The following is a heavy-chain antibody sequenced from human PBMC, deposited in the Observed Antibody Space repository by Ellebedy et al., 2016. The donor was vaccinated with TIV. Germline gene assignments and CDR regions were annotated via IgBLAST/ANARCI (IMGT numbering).Heavy chain of an antibody. D-gene: IGHD3-10*01. J-gene: IGHJ4*02. Sequence: AASVKVSCKASGYTFISYYVHWVRQAPGQGLEWMGIINPSGGTTTYAQKFQGRVTMTRDTSTSTVFMELSSLRPEDTAVYYCARDKSQIAASFTGSFGYWGQGTLVTVSS. CDR1: GYTFISYY. CDR2: INPSGGTT. V-gene: IGHV1-46*01. CDR3: ARDKSQIAASFTGSFGY.